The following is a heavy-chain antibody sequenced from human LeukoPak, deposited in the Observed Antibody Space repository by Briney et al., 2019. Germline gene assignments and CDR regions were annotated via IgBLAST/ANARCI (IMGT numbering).Heavy chain of an antibody. D-gene: IGHD1-26*01. CDR1: GFTFSSYA. Sequence: GGSLRLSCAASGFTFSSYAMNWVRQAPGKGLEWVSAISGSGGSTYYADSVKGRFTISRDNFKNTLYLQMNSLRAEDAAVYYCAKDKGWGYSSYDYYGMDVWGQGTTVTVSS. CDR3: AKDKGWGYSSYDYYGMDV. J-gene: IGHJ6*02. V-gene: IGHV3-23*01. CDR2: ISGSGGST.